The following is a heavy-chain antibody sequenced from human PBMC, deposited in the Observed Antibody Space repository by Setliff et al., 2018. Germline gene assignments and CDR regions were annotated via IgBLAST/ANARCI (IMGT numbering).Heavy chain of an antibody. D-gene: IGHD1-26*01. CDR2: LYTSVIT. CDR3: ARGAKYGLMDV. J-gene: IGHJ6*02. CDR1: GGSISSGRYY. Sequence: SETLSLTCAVSGGSISSGRYYWTWIRQPAGRGLEWIGRLYTSVITNYNPSLKSPFTISQDTSNNQFSLSLSSVTAADTAAYYCARGAKYGLMDVWGQGITVTVSS. V-gene: IGHV4-61*02.